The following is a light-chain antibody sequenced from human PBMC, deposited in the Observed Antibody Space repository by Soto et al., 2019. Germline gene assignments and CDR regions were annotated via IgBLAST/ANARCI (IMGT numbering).Light chain of an antibody. V-gene: IGKV3-15*01. CDR3: QQSKYGTRT. Sequence: EIGVTQSAATLSVSPGESATLSCRASQCLXISYLAWYQQIPGQAPRLLXDNASTRATGSPARLSGSGSGTEFTLTISSLQSEDFAVYYCQQSKYGTRTFGGGTKVDI. CDR1: QCLXIS. CDR2: NAS. J-gene: IGKJ4*01.